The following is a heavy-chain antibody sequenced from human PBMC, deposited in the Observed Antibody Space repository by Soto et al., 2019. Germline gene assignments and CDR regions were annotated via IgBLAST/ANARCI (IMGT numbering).Heavy chain of an antibody. D-gene: IGHD5-12*01. CDR2: VYYSGST. J-gene: IGHJ4*02. V-gene: IGHV4-39*02. CDR1: GGSVSSSSYY. Sequence: SETLSLTCTVSGGSVSSSSYYWGWVRQPPGKGLEWIGSVYYSGSTYYNPSLESRVTISVDKSKNQFSLKLMSLSAADTAVYYCARDPLSGYDSLDYWGQGTLVTVS. CDR3: ARDPLSGYDSLDY.